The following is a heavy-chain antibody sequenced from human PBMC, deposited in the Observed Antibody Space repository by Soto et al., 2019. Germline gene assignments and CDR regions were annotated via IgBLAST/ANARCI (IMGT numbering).Heavy chain of an antibody. CDR2: ISAFNGQT. J-gene: IGHJ6*02. CDR1: GYTFTSYG. CDR3: ERGGDYYYGLDV. D-gene: IGHD3-16*01. Sequence: QVQLVQSGDEVKKPGASVKVSCRASGYTFTSYGVSWVRQAPGQGLEWMGWISAFNGQTNYIQKVQGRVTLTTEASTSTAYMVLRSVRSDDTAVYYCERGGDYYYGLDVWCQGTTVTVSS. V-gene: IGHV1-18*01.